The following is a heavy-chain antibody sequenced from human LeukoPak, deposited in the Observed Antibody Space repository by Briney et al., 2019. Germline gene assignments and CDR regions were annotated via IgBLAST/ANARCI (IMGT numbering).Heavy chain of an antibody. CDR2: IYYSGST. D-gene: IGHD3-22*01. Sequence: PSETLSLTCTVSGGSISSYYWSWIRQPPGKGLEWVGYIYYSGSTNYNPSLKSRVTISVDTSKKQFSLKLSSVTAADTAVYYCARDPVITLRYGMDVWGQGTTVTVSS. J-gene: IGHJ6*02. CDR3: ARDPVITLRYGMDV. CDR1: GGSISSYY. V-gene: IGHV4-59*01.